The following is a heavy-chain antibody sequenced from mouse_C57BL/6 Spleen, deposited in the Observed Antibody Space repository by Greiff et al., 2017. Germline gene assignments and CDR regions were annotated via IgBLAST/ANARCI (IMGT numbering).Heavy chain of an antibody. D-gene: IGHD4-1*01. J-gene: IGHJ4*01. CDR1: GFTFSSYG. CDR3: ARRGWDGAMDY. Sequence: EVKLVESGGDLVKPGGSLKLSCAASGFTFSSYGMSWVRQTPDKRLEWVATISSGGSYTYYPDSVKGRFTISRDNAKNTLYLQMSSLKSEDTAMYYCARRGWDGAMDYWGQGTSVTVSS. CDR2: ISSGGSYT. V-gene: IGHV5-6*02.